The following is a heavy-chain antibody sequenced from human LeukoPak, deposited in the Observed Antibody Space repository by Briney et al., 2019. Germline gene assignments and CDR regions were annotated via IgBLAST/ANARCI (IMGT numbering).Heavy chain of an antibody. V-gene: IGHV3-48*03. J-gene: IGHJ6*02. CDR2: ISSSGSTI. Sequence: PGGSLRLSCAASGFTFSSYEMNWVRQAPGKGLEWVSYISSSGSTIYYADPVKGRFTISRDNAKNSLYLQMNSLRAEDTAVYYCARVVRRVTMIVVVIGGMDVWGQGTTVTVSS. CDR1: GFTFSSYE. CDR3: ARVVRRVTMIVVVIGGMDV. D-gene: IGHD3-22*01.